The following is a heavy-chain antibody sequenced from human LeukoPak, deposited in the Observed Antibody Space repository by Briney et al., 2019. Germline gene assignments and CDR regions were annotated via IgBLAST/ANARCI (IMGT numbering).Heavy chain of an antibody. CDR3: ARVVGGDCSSTSCLYY. J-gene: IGHJ4*02. V-gene: IGHV1-46*01. D-gene: IGHD2-2*01. CDR2: INPSGGST. CDR1: GYTFTSYY. Sequence: ASVKVSCKASGYTFTSYYMHWVRQAPGQGLEWMGIINPSGGSTSYAQKFQGRVTMTRDTSTSTVYMELSSLRSEDTAVYYCARVVGGDCSSTSCLYYWGQGTLVTVSS.